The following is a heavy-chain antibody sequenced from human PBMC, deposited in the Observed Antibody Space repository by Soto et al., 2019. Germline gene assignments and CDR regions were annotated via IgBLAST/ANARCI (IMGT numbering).Heavy chain of an antibody. D-gene: IGHD3-10*01. CDR1: GFTFSSYG. V-gene: IGHV3-30*18. CDR2: ISYDGSNK. J-gene: IGHJ6*02. Sequence: AGGSLRLSCAASGFTFSSYGMHWVRQAPGKGLEWVAVISYDGSNKYYADSVKGRFTISRDNSKNTLYLQMNSLRAEDTAVYYCAKDRYGSGLYSMDVWGQGTTVTVSS. CDR3: AKDRYGSGLYSMDV.